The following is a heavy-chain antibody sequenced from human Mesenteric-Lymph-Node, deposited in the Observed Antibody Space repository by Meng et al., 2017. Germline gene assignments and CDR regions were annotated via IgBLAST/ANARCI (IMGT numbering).Heavy chain of an antibody. V-gene: IGHV4-38-2*02. J-gene: IGHJ4*02. CDR3: ARVLAVAGNDY. CDR2: IYHSGST. Sequence: GSLRLSCTVAGYSISSGYYWGWIRQPPGKGLEWIGSIYHSGSTYYNPSLKSRVTISVDTSKNQFSQKLSSVTAAATAVYYCARVLAVAGNDYWGQGTLVTVSS. D-gene: IGHD6-19*01. CDR1: GYSISSGYY.